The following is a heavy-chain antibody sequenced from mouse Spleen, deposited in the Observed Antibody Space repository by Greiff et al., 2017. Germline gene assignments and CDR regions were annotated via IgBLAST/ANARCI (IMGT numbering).Heavy chain of an antibody. V-gene: IGHV1-81*01. J-gene: IGHJ2*01. CDR2: IYPRSGNT. CDR1: GYTFTSYG. D-gene: IGHD2-4*01. CDR3: ARLGDYDEFDY. Sequence: QVQLQQSGAELARPGASVKLSCKASGYTFTSYGISWVKQRTGQGLEWIGEIYPRSGNTYYNEKFKGKATLTADKSSSTAYMELRSLTSEDSAVYFCARLGDYDEFDYWGQGTTLTVSS.